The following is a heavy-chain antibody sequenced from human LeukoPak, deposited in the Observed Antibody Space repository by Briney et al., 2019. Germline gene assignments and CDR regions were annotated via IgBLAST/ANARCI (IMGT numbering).Heavy chain of an antibody. J-gene: IGHJ4*02. CDR2: ISSSGGTI. Sequence: QPGGSLRLSCAASGFSFSNAWMSRGRQAPRGRGGWGFDISSSGGTIEVADSVKGRFTISRDNAKNSLYLERNSLRAEETAVYYWARTYYDFWSGYYSHEGNPLDYWGEGTLVTVSS. CDR1: GFSFSNAW. V-gene: IGHV3-48*01. CDR3: ARTYYDFWSGYYSHEGNPLDY. D-gene: IGHD3-3*01.